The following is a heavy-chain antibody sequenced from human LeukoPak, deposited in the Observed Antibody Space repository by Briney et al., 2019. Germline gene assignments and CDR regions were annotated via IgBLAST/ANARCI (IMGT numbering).Heavy chain of an antibody. D-gene: IGHD3-22*01. V-gene: IGHV4-59*12. J-gene: IGHJ3*02. CDR2: ISYRGNT. Sequence: SETLSLTYTVSGGALSSYHWSWIRQSPGRGLEWLGHISYRGNTDYNPALKSRVTISVDMFYNQFSLKLSSVTAADTAVYYCAGTYYFDSSGHYFGGNGFDIWGQGTMVTVSS. CDR1: GGALSSYH. CDR3: AGTYYFDSSGHYFGGNGFDI.